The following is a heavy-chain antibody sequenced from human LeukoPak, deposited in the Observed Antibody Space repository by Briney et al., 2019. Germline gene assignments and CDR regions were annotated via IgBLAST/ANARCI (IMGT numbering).Heavy chain of an antibody. Sequence: PSETLSLTCSVSGGSISTYYWSWIRQLPGRGLEWLGYIYYTGTTHYNPSLRSRVTISVDTSRNQFSLRLSTVTAADTAVYDCAREKPQTTVPEGMEVWGHGTTVIVFS. CDR2: IYYTGTT. CDR1: GGSISTYY. V-gene: IGHV4-59*01. CDR3: AREKPQTTVPEGMEV. D-gene: IGHD4-17*01. J-gene: IGHJ6*02.